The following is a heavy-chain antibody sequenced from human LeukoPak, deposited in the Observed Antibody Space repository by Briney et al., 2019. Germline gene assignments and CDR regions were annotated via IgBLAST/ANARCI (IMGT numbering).Heavy chain of an antibody. D-gene: IGHD3-16*02. J-gene: IGHJ4*02. V-gene: IGHV3-15*01. CDR2: IKSKTDGGTT. CDR1: GFTFSNAW. CDR3: TTDLRGRITDYVWGSYRSR. Sequence: PGGSLRLSCAASGFTFSNAWMSWVRQAPGKGLEWVGRIKSKTDGGTTDYAAPVKGRFTISRDDSKNTLYLQMNSLKTGDTAVYYCTTDLRGRITDYVWGSYRSRWGQGTLVTVSS.